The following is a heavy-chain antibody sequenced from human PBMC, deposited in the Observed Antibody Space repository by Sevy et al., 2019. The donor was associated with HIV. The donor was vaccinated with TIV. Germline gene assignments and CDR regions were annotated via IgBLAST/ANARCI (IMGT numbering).Heavy chain of an antibody. Sequence: SETLSLTCTVSGGSISSSSYYWGWIRQPPGKGLEWIGSIYYSGSTYYNPSLKSRVTISVDTSRNQFSLKLSSVTAADTAVYYWAESVVAYGMDVWGQGTTVTVSS. J-gene: IGHJ6*02. CDR2: IYYSGST. V-gene: IGHV4-39*01. CDR3: AESVVAYGMDV. CDR1: GGSISSSSYY. D-gene: IGHD2-15*01.